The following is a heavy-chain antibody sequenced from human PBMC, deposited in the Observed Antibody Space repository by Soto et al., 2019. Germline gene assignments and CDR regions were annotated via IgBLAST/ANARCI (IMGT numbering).Heavy chain of an antibody. CDR1: GFTFSSYW. V-gene: IGHV3-7*01. D-gene: IGHD3-9*01. J-gene: IGHJ4*02. CDR2: IKQDGSEK. Sequence: EVQLVESGGGLVQPGGSLRLSCAASGFTFSSYWMSWVRQAPGKGLEWVANIKQDGSEKYYVDSVKGRFTISRDNAKNSLYLQMNGLRAEDTAVYYCARDGGYDILTGYYNGYFDYWGQGTMVTVSS. CDR3: ARDGGYDILTGYYNGYFDY.